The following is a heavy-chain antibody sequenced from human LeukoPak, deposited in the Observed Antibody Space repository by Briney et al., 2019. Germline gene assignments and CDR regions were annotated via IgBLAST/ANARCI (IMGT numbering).Heavy chain of an antibody. J-gene: IGHJ4*02. CDR2: IYYSGST. CDR3: ASGSWSSDY. CDR1: GGSISSGGYS. D-gene: IGHD6-13*01. Sequence: PSETLSLTCAVSGGSISSGGYSWSWIRQPPGKGLEWIGYIYYSGSTNYNPSLKSRVTISVDTSKNQFSLKLSSVTAADTAVYYCASGSWSSDYWGQGTLVTVSS. V-gene: IGHV4-61*08.